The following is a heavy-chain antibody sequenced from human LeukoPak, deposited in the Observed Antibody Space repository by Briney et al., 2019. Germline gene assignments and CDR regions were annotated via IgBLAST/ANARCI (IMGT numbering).Heavy chain of an antibody. CDR2: ISYDGSNK. CDR3: AKGLRWLQLIFDY. V-gene: IGHV3-30*18. CDR1: GFTFSSYG. Sequence: GGSLRLSCAASGFTFSSYGMHWVRQAPGKGLEWVAVISYDGSNKYYADTVKGRFTISRDDSKNTLYLQMNSLRAEDTAVYYCAKGLRWLQLIFDYWGQGTLVTVSS. D-gene: IGHD5-24*01. J-gene: IGHJ4*02.